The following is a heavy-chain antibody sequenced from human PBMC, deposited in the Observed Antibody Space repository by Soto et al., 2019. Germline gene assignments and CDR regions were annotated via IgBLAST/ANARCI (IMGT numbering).Heavy chain of an antibody. D-gene: IGHD3-22*01. CDR3: ARDGDYYDSSGYFLRDAFDI. CDR1: GFTISDYY. Sequence: QVQLVESGGGLVKPGGSLRLSCVASGFTISDYYMSWIRQAPGKGLEWIAYNSGGANIIQCADSVKGRFTISRDNAKNSLYLQMNSLRAEDTAVHYCARDGDYYDSSGYFLRDAFDIWGQGTVVTVSS. V-gene: IGHV3-11*01. CDR2: NSGGANII. J-gene: IGHJ3*02.